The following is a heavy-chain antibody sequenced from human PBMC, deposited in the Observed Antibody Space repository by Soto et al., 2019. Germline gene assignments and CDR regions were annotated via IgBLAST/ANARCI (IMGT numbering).Heavy chain of an antibody. CDR3: ARYDLWSGTDGVQNFDY. CDR2: IIPIFGTA. D-gene: IGHD3-3*01. CDR1: GGTFSSYA. V-gene: IGHV1-69*01. Sequence: QVQLVQSGAEVKKPGSSVKVSCKASGGTFSSYAISWVRQAPGQGLEWMGGIIPIFGTANYAQKFQGRVTITAEESTSTAYMELSSLRSEDTAVYYCARYDLWSGTDGVQNFDYWGQGTLVTVSS. J-gene: IGHJ4*02.